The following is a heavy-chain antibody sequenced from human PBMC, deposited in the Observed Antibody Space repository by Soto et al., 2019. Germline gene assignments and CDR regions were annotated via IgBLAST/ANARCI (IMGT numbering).Heavy chain of an antibody. V-gene: IGHV1-69*12. J-gene: IGHJ5*02. CDR1: GGTFSSYA. D-gene: IGHD1-20*01. CDR3: ARARGGHNPADP. CDR2: IIPIFGTA. Sequence: QVQLVQSGAEVKKPGSSVKVSCKASGGTFSSYAISWVRQAPGQGLEWMGGIIPIFGTANYAQKFQGRVTIXAXXSTSTAYMALSILSSEDTAVDYCARARGGHNPADPWGQGTLVTVSS.